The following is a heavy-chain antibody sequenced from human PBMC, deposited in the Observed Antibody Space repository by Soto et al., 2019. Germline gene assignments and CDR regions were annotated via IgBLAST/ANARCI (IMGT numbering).Heavy chain of an antibody. J-gene: IGHJ4*02. Sequence: EVHLLESGGALVQPGGSLRLSCAASGFTFSDYAMSWVRQAPGKGLEWVSSLSDSSTYYADSVKGRFSIFRDTSENTLYLEMHSLRAGDTGVYYCAKDGVRLGQHDYSDYWGQGTLVTVSS. CDR2: LSDSST. CDR3: AKDGVRLGQHDYSDY. V-gene: IGHV3-23*01. D-gene: IGHD3-16*01. CDR1: GFTFSDYA.